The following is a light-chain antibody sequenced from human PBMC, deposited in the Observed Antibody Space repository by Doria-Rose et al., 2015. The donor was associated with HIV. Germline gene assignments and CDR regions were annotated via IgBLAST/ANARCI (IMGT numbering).Light chain of an antibody. CDR3: GSYTYNATWV. V-gene: IGLV2-14*03. CDR1: SSDAGGYNY. Sequence: QSVLTQPASVSGSPGQSITISCTGTSSDAGGYNYVSWYQQHPGKAPKLMIYDVNKRPSGVSNRFSGSKSGNTASLSISGLQAEDEADYYCGSYTYNATWVFGGGTQLTVL. J-gene: IGLJ3*02. CDR2: DVN.